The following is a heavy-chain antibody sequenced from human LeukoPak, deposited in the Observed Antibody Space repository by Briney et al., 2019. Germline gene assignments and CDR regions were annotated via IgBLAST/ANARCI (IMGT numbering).Heavy chain of an antibody. CDR2: ISSSGSTI. Sequence: GGSLRLSCAASGFTFSDYYMSWIRQAPGKGLEWVSYISSSGSTIYYADSVKGRFTISRGNAKNSLYLQMNSLRAEDTAVYYCARDLDTAMVSPFVYWGQGTLVTVSS. CDR1: GFTFSDYY. CDR3: ARDLDTAMVSPFVY. D-gene: IGHD5-18*01. V-gene: IGHV3-11*04. J-gene: IGHJ4*02.